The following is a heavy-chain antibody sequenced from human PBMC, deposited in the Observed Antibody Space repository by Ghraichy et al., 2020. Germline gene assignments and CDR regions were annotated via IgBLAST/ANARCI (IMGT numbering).Heavy chain of an antibody. J-gene: IGHJ4*02. CDR2: ISSSSSYI. CDR3: ARDSPMADFDY. V-gene: IGHV3-21*01. D-gene: IGHD3-10*01. Sequence: LSLTCAASGFTFSSYSMNWVRQAPGKGLEWVSSISSSSSYIYYADSVKGRFTISRDNAKNSLYLQTNSLRAEDTAVYYCARDSPMADFDYWGQGTLVTVSS. CDR1: GFTFSSYS.